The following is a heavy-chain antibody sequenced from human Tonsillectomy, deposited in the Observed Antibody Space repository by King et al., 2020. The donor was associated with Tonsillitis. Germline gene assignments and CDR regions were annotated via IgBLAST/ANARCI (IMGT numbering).Heavy chain of an antibody. CDR1: GFTFSSFA. Sequence: VQLVESGGGLVQPGGSLRLSCAASGFTFSSFAMSWVRQAPGKGLEWVSALGGTGDDSFSADSVKGRFAISRDNSKNTLYLQLNSLRAEDTALYYCTKLAAAPYHRYYMDVWGKGTTVTVSS. CDR2: LGGTGDDS. CDR3: TKLAAAPYHRYYMDV. V-gene: IGHV3-23*04. J-gene: IGHJ6*03. D-gene: IGHD6-25*01.